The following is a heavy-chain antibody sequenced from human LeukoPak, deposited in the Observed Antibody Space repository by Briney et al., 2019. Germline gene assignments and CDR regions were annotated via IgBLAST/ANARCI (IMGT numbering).Heavy chain of an antibody. CDR1: GFSFSDSA. CDR3: ANGRTVGVYGRSGFDY. Sequence: GKSLRLSCAASGFSFSDSAMHWLRQPPGKGLEWVAVISKDGVHDFYGDSVQGRFSISRDNSKSTVSLEMNSLRAEDTAVYYCANGRTVGVYGRSGFDYWGQGTLVTVSS. D-gene: IGHD1-1*01. CDR2: ISKDGVHD. J-gene: IGHJ4*02. V-gene: IGHV3-30-3*01.